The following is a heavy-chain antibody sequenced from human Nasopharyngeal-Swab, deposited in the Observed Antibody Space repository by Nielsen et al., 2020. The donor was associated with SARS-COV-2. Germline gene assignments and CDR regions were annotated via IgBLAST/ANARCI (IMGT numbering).Heavy chain of an antibody. CDR1: GFTFSSYS. J-gene: IGHJ4*02. CDR3: ARKSSFDY. V-gene: IGHV3-48*01. CDR2: ISSSSSTI. Sequence: ETLSLTCAASGFTFSSYSMNWVRRAPGKGLEWVSYISSSSSTIYYADSVKGRFTISRDNAKNSLYLQMNSLRAEDTAVYYCARKSSFDYWGQGTLVTVSS.